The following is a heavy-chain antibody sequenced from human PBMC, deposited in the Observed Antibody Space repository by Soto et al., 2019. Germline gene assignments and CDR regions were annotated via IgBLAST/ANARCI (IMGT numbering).Heavy chain of an antibody. CDR2: MNPNSGNT. J-gene: IGHJ5*02. D-gene: IGHD1-20*01. CDR3: ARRSAVTGVNRAWFDP. Sequence: QVQLVQSGAEVKKPGASVKVSCKASGYTFTSYDINWVRQATGQGLEWLGWMNPNSGNTGYAQKFQGRVTMTRDTYISTAYMELSSLRSEDTAVYFCARRSAVTGVNRAWFDPWGQGTLVTVSS. V-gene: IGHV1-8*01. CDR1: GYTFTSYD.